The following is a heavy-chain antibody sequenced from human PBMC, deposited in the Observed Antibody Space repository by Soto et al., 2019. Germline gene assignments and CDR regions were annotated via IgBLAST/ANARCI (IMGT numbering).Heavy chain of an antibody. J-gene: IGHJ6*02. Sequence: QLQLQESGPRLVKPSETLSLTCSVSGGSISSSSYSWGWIRQPPGKGLEWIGTIYYSGSTHYNPSLEGRVALSADTPNNQLSLRLASVTAADTAVYYCGRQPVHCGSTTCFGYYSVDAWGQGTTVTVS. CDR3: GRQPVHCGSTTCFGYYSVDA. CDR2: IYYSGST. D-gene: IGHD2-2*01. V-gene: IGHV4-39*01. CDR1: GGSISSSSYS.